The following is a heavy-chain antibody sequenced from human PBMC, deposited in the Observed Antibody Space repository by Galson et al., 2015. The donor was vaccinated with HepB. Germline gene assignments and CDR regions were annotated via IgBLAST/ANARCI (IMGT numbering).Heavy chain of an antibody. CDR3: AREGSCCDSSVFYFDY. J-gene: IGHJ4*02. CDR2: LSYDGSNK. V-gene: IGHV3-30-3*01. CDR1: GFTFSDYA. D-gene: IGHD6-19*01. Sequence: SLRLSCAASGFTFSDYAMHWVRQAPGKGPEWVAVLSYDGSNKYYEDSVKDRFTISRDNSKNTLYLQMNSLRAEDTAVYHCAREGSCCDSSVFYFDYWGQGSLVTVSS.